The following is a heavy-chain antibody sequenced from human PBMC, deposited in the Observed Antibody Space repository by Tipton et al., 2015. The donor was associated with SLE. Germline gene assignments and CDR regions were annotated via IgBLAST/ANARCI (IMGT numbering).Heavy chain of an antibody. D-gene: IGHD5-24*01. CDR3: VRLELPATKADY. CDR2: IYHSGTT. J-gene: IGHJ4*02. CDR1: GFSISSYY. V-gene: IGHV4-38-2*02. Sequence: LRLSCTVSGFSISSYYWGWIRQPPGKGLEWLGTIYHSGTTHYNPSLKSRLTLSIDTSKNQFSLKLSSVAAADTAVYYCVRLELPATKADYWGPGTLVTVSS.